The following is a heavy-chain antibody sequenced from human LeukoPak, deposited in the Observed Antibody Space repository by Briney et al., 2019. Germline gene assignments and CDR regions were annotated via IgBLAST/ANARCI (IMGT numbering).Heavy chain of an antibody. CDR2: ISYDGSNK. CDR1: GFTFSSYA. V-gene: IGHV3-30*04. CDR3: ANRFGELFSFPGHYFDY. D-gene: IGHD3-10*01. J-gene: IGHJ4*02. Sequence: PGRSLRLSCAASGFTFSSYAMHWVRQAPGKGLEWVAVISYDGSNKYYADSVKGRFTISRDNSKNTLYLQMNSLRAEDTAVYYCANRFGELFSFPGHYFDYWGQGTLVTVSS.